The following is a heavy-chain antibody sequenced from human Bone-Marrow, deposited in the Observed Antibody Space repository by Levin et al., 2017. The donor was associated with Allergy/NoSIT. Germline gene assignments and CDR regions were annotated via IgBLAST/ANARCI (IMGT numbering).Heavy chain of an antibody. V-gene: IGHV3-49*03. J-gene: IGHJ4*02. CDR1: GFTFGDYA. CDR3: TRDSERDYDILTGYSSFDY. D-gene: IGHD3-9*01. CDR2: IRSKAYGGTT. Sequence: GGSLRLSCTASGFTFGDYAMSWFRQAPGKGLEWVGFIRSKAYGGTTEYAASVKGRFTISRDDSKSIAYLQMNSLKTEDTAVYYCTRDSERDYDILTGYSSFDYWGQGTLVTVSS.